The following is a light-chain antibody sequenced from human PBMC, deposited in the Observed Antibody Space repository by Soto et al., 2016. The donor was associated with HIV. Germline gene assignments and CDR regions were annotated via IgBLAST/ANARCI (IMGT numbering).Light chain of an antibody. CDR1: QATANS. CDR2: GAS. Sequence: DIQMAQSPSSLSASVGDRVITACRASQATANSLAWYQQTPGMAPKLLLYGASNLENGVPSRFSGRRSGTDYTLTISSLQPEDFALYYCQQYYSIPWTFGQGTKVE. J-gene: IGKJ1*01. V-gene: IGKV1-NL1*01. CDR3: QQYYSIPWT.